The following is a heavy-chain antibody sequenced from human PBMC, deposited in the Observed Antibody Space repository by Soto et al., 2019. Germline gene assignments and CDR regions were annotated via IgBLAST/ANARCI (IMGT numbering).Heavy chain of an antibody. CDR1: GFAFSTYA. CDR2: ISASGSDT. V-gene: IGHV3-23*01. Sequence: EVQLLESGGGLVQPGGSLRLSCAASGFAFSTYAMSWVRQAPGKGLQWVSAISASGSDTYYVGAVKGRFTLSRDNSKNTLYLQMNSLRAEDTAVYYCAKVEGYSSGWDDSGDFWGQGTLVTVSS. J-gene: IGHJ4*02. D-gene: IGHD6-19*01. CDR3: AKVEGYSSGWDDSGDF.